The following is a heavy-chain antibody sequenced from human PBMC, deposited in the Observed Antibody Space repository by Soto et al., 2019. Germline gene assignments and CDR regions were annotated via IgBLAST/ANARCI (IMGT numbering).Heavy chain of an antibody. D-gene: IGHD6-19*01. CDR3: ARVEAVAGLYNYHGLDV. CDR1: GGTFSNYA. J-gene: IGHJ6*02. CDR2: IVPIFGTT. Sequence: QVQLVQSGAEVKKPGSSVKVSCKVSGGTFSNYAIDWVRLAPGHGLEWMGGIVPIFGTTYYTPKFQGRATITADASTTTAYLAMRSLRSEDTAIYYCARVEAVAGLYNYHGLDVWGQGTAVPVSS. V-gene: IGHV1-69*12.